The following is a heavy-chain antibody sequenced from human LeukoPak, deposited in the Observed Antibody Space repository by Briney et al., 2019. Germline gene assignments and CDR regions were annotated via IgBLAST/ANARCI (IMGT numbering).Heavy chain of an antibody. J-gene: IGHJ3*02. CDR2: IYYSGST. V-gene: IGHV4-61*01. CDR3: ARDRTTRGSAFDI. Sequence: MPSETLSLTCTVSGYSISSGYYWSWIRQPPGKGLEWIGYIYYSGSTNYNPSLKSRVTISVDTSKSQFSLKLSSVTAADTAVYYCARDRTTRGSAFDIWGQGTMVTVSS. D-gene: IGHD1-1*01. CDR1: GYSISSGYY.